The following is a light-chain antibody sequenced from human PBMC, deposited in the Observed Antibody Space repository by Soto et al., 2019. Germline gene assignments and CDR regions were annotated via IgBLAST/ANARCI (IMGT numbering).Light chain of an antibody. J-gene: IGKJ1*01. CDR3: QQYGSSSWT. V-gene: IGKV3-20*01. CDR2: GAS. CDR1: LRVITS. Sequence: EFVLTRSPATLSLSPGVRATLSCRASLRVITSLAWYQQKPGQSPMLLVYGASSRATGLPDRFSGSGSGTDFTLTISRLEPEDFAVYYCQQYGSSSWTFGQGTKVDIK.